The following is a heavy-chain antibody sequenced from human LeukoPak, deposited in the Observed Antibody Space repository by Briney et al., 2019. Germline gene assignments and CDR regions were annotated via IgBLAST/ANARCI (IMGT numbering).Heavy chain of an antibody. CDR3: AREVSGVRGVIDDAFDI. J-gene: IGHJ3*02. CDR2: IDASGSRI. CDR1: EFSFSSYE. D-gene: IGHD3-10*01. V-gene: IGHV3-48*03. Sequence: GGSLRLSCAAAEFSFSSYEMTWVRQTPGKGLEWLSYIDASGSRIVYADSVKGRFTISRDNAKNSLYLQMNSLRAEDTAVYYCAREVSGVRGVIDDAFDIWGQGTMVTVSS.